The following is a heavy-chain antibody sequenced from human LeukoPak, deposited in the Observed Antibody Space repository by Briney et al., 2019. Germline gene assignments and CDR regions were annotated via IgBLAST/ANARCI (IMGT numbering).Heavy chain of an antibody. D-gene: IGHD3-22*01. J-gene: IGHJ4*02. V-gene: IGHV3-7*03. CDR3: AKGVPYYYDSSGYYPFDY. CDR2: IKQDGSEK. CDR1: GFTFSSYW. Sequence: GGSLRLSCAASGFTFSSYWMSWVRQAPGKGLEWVANIKQDGSEKYYVDSVKGRFTISRDNAKNSLYLQMNSLRAEDTALYYCAKGVPYYYDSSGYYPFDYWGQGTLVTVSS.